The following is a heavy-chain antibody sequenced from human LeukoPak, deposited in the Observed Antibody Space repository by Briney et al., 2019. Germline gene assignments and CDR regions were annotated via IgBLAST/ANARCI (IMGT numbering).Heavy chain of an antibody. CDR3: VRDGGVSGYDLLDY. D-gene: IGHD5-12*01. J-gene: IGHJ4*02. CDR2: INQDGSEE. Sequence: GGSLRLSSAASGFTFSNYWMSWVRQAPGKGLEWVAHINQDGSEEHYMDSVKARFIISRDNAKNPLSLQMDSLRAEDTAVYYCVRDGGVSGYDLLDYWGQGTLVTVSS. CDR1: GFTFSNYW. V-gene: IGHV3-7*01.